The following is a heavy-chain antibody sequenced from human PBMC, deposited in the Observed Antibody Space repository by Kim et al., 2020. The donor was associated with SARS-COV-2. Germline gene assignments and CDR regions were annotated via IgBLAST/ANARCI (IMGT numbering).Heavy chain of an antibody. CDR1: GFTFSDYW. J-gene: IGHJ6*04. CDR3: KRHHGQPRDGMDV. D-gene: IGHD6-13*01. Sequence: GGSLRLSCAASGFTFSDYWMSWVRQTPGKGLELVSNITPAGGEQYDVDALKGRSTIYRDNARNSLYLQVNSLRVEDTAVYQCKRHHGQPRDGMDVWGTGTTVTVA. V-gene: IGHV3-7*01. CDR2: ITPAGGEQ.